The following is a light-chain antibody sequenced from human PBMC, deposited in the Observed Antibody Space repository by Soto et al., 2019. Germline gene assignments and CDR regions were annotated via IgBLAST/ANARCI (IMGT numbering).Light chain of an antibody. J-gene: IGKJ4*01. CDR1: QGIGND. V-gene: IGKV1-6*01. CDR3: LQDNNYPLT. Sequence: IQMTQSPSSLSASVGDRVTITCRASQGIGNDLGWYQQKSGKAPKLLIYAASNLQSGVPSRFSGSGSGTDFTLTISGLQPEDVATYYCLQDNNYPLTFGGGTKVDIK. CDR2: AAS.